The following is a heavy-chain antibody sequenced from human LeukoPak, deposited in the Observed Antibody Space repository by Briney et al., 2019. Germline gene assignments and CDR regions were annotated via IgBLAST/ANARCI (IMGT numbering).Heavy chain of an antibody. D-gene: IGHD3-10*01. CDR2: IFYSGST. CDR3: ARWTDSGSYGGFDP. V-gene: IGHV4-39*01. Sequence: SETLSLTCTVSGGSISSGTYYWGWIRQPPGKGLEWVGSIFYSGSTFYNPSLKSRVTISEDTSKNQFSLKLSSVTAADTAVYYCARWTDSGSYGGFDPWGQGTLVTVSS. J-gene: IGHJ5*02. CDR1: GGSISSGTYY.